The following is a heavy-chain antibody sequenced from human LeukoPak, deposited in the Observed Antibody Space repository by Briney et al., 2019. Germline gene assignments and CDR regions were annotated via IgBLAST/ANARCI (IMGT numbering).Heavy chain of an antibody. CDR2: INHSGST. V-gene: IGHV4-34*01. Sequence: PSETLSLTCAVYGGSFSGYYWSWIRQPPGKGLEWIGEINHSGSTNYNPSLKSRVTISVDTSKDQFSLKLSSVTAADTAVYYCASSPMVASARWDYYYYYMDVWGKGTTVTVSS. CDR1: GGSFSGYY. J-gene: IGHJ6*03. CDR3: ASSPMVASARWDYYYYYMDV. D-gene: IGHD5-12*01.